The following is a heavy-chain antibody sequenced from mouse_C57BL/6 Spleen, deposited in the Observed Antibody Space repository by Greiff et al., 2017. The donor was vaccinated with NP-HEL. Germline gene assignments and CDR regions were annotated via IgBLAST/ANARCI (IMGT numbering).Heavy chain of an antibody. J-gene: IGHJ3*01. V-gene: IGHV1-50*01. Sequence: VQLQQPGAELVKPGASVKLSCKASGYTFTSYWMQWVKQRPGQGLEWIGEIDPSDSYTNYNQKFKGKATLTVDTSSSTAYMQLSSLTSEDSAVYYCARRDYGIAYWGQGTLVTVSA. CDR1: GYTFTSYW. CDR2: IDPSDSYT. D-gene: IGHD1-1*01. CDR3: ARRDYGIAY.